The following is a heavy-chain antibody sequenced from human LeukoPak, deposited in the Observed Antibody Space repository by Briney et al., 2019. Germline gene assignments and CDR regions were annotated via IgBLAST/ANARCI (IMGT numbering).Heavy chain of an antibody. D-gene: IGHD5-12*01. CDR3: ATEWLGTS. CDR1: GGSISSSNYY. CDR2: ISGSGGST. V-gene: IGHV3-23*01. Sequence: ETLSLTCTVSGGSISSSNYYWGWIRQPPGKGLEWVSAISGSGGSTYYADSVKGRFTISRDNSKNTLYLQINSLRAEDTAVYYCATEWLGTSWGQGTLVTVSS. J-gene: IGHJ4*02.